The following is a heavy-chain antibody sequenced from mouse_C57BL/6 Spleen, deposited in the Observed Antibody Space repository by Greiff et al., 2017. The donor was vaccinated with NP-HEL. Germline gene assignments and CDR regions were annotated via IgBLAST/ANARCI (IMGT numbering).Heavy chain of an antibody. J-gene: IGHJ2*01. D-gene: IGHD1-1*01. CDR2: INPGSGGT. Sequence: QVQLQQSGAELVRPGTSVKVSCKASGYAFTNYLIEWVKQRPGQGLEWIGVINPGSGGTNYNEKFKGKATLTADKSSSTAYMQLSSLTSEDSAVYFCARSPYYGSSSYYFDYWGQGTTLTVSS. CDR3: ARSPYYGSSSYYFDY. CDR1: GYAFTNYL. V-gene: IGHV1-54*01.